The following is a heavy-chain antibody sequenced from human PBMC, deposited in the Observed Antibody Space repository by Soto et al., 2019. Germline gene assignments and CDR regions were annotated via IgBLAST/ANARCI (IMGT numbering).Heavy chain of an antibody. CDR3: ARGYCSGGRYECYYYYYMYV. CDR1: GGTFSSYT. J-gene: IGHJ6*03. CDR2: IIPILGIA. V-gene: IGHV1-69*02. Sequence: SVKVSCKASGGTFSSYTISWVRQAPGQGLEWMGRIIPILGIANYAQKFQGRVTITADKSTSTAYMELSSLRSEDTAVYYCARGYCSGGRYECYYYYYMYVWSKGTTVTVSS. D-gene: IGHD2-15*01.